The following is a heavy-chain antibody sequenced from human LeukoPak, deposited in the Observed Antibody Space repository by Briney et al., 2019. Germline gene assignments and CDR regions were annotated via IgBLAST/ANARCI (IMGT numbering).Heavy chain of an antibody. V-gene: IGHV3-21*01. Sequence: GGSLRLSCGASGFTFTTYSMTWVRQAPGKGLEWVSIISSGSSAIFSADALKGRFTISRDDAKNLLYLDMNSLRAGDTAVYYCARGHTAVTRHFDFWGQGTLVTVSS. D-gene: IGHD4-17*01. CDR1: GFTFTTYS. J-gene: IGHJ4*02. CDR2: ISSGSSAI. CDR3: ARGHTAVTRHFDF.